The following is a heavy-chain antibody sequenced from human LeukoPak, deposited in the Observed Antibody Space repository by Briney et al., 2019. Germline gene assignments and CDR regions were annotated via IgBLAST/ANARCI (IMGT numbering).Heavy chain of an antibody. Sequence: AGGSLRLSCTASGFTFGDYAMSWFRQAPGKGLEWVGFIRSKGYGGTTEYGASVKGRFSISRDDSESIAYLQMNSLKTEDTAVYYCTRARGYSYGYSDYWGQGTQVTVSS. CDR2: IRSKGYGGTT. V-gene: IGHV3-49*03. CDR1: GFTFGDYA. J-gene: IGHJ4*02. D-gene: IGHD5-18*01. CDR3: TRARGYSYGYSDY.